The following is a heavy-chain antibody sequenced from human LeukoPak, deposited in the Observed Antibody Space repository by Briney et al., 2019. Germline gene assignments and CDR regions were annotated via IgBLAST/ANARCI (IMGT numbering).Heavy chain of an antibody. J-gene: IGHJ4*02. CDR3: ARGGSSSWYIGLDY. CDR2: TNNDGRST. D-gene: IGHD6-13*01. V-gene: IGHV3-74*01. CDR1: GFTFSSYW. Sequence: GGSLRLSCAASGFTFSSYWVHWDRQAAGKGLVWVSRTNNDGRSTSYADSVKGRFTISRDNAKNTLYLQMNSLRAEDTAVYYCARGGSSSWYIGLDYWGQGTLVTVSS.